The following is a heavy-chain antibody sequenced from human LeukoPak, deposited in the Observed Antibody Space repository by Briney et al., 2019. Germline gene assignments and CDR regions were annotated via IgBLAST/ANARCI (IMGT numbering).Heavy chain of an antibody. CDR3: ARVGAVVSGYWDYYYYGMDV. CDR1: GGSISSGDYY. V-gene: IGHV4-30-4*01. J-gene: IGHJ6*02. CDR2: INHSGST. D-gene: IGHD3-3*01. Sequence: SQTLSLTCTVSGGSISSGDYYWSWIRQPPGKGLEWIGEINHSGSTNYNPSLKSRVTISVDTSKNQFSLKLSSVTAADTAVYYCARVGAVVSGYWDYYYYGMDVWGQGTTVTVSS.